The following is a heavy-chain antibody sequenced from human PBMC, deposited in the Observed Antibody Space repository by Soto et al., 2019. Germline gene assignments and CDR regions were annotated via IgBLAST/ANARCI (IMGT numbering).Heavy chain of an antibody. J-gene: IGHJ4*02. V-gene: IGHV3-23*01. CDR3: AKVKVVIGYFDY. Sequence: GGSLRLSCAASGFTFSSYAMSWVRQAPGKGLEWVSAISGSGGSTYYADSVKGRFTISRDNSKNTLYLQMNSLRAEDTAVYYWAKVKVVIGYFDYWGQGTLVTVSS. CDR1: GFTFSSYA. D-gene: IGHD3-22*01. CDR2: ISGSGGST.